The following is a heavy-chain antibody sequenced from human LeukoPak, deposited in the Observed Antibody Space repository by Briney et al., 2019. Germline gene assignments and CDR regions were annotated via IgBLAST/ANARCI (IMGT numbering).Heavy chain of an antibody. Sequence: MTSETLSLTCSVSGGSISSSSYFWGWVRQPPEKGLEWIGSIYYSGSTYYNPSLKSRVAISIDTSKNQFYLKLSSLTAADTAVYYCARRDDSSGYHKIFDYWGPGTLVTVSS. CDR3: ARRDDSSGYHKIFDY. J-gene: IGHJ4*02. D-gene: IGHD3-22*01. V-gene: IGHV4-39*01. CDR2: IYYSGST. CDR1: GGSISSSSYF.